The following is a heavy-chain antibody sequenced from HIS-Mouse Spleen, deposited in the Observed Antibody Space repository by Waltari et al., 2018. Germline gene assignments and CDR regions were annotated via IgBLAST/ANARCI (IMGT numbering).Heavy chain of an antibody. CDR2: INHRGST. Sequence: QVQLQQWGAGLLKPSETLSLTCAVYGGSFSGYYWSWIRQPPGKGLEWIGEINHRGSTNDNPSLKSRVTISVDTSKNQFSLKLSSVTAADTAVYYCARGFRERSIAARPGLFDYWGQGTLVTVSS. CDR1: GGSFSGYY. CDR3: ARGFRERSIAARPGLFDY. V-gene: IGHV4-34*01. J-gene: IGHJ4*02. D-gene: IGHD6-6*01.